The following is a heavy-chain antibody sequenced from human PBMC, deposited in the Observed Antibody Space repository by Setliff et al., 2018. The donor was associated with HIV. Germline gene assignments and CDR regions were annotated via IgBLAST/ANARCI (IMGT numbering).Heavy chain of an antibody. CDR1: GGSLSDYY. V-gene: IGHV4-34*01. Sequence: PSETLSLTCGVYGGSLSDYYWSWIRQPPGKGLAWIGEINHSGSSNYNPSLKSRVTITVDTSKNQFSLRLNSVTAADTAVYYCARGTWIQLSALALFDYWGQGTLVTVSS. CDR2: INHSGSS. D-gene: IGHD5-18*01. CDR3: ARGTWIQLSALALFDY. J-gene: IGHJ4*02.